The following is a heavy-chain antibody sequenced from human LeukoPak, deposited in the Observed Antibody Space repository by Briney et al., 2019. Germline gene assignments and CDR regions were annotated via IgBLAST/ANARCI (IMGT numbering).Heavy chain of an antibody. Sequence: SETLSLTCTVSGGSISSYYWSWIRQPPGKGLEWIGYIYYSGSTNYNPSLKGRVTISVDTSKNQFSLKLSSVTAADTAVYYCARGGSQLEYCSGGSCYVTGAFDIWGQGTMVTVSS. CDR2: IYYSGST. V-gene: IGHV4-59*01. D-gene: IGHD2-15*01. J-gene: IGHJ3*02. CDR1: GGSISSYY. CDR3: ARGGSQLEYCSGGSCYVTGAFDI.